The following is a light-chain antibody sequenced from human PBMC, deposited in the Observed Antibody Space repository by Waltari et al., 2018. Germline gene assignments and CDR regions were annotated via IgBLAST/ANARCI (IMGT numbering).Light chain of an antibody. Sequence: QSALTQPASVSGSPGQSITISCTGTSRDVGAYNYVSWYQQHPGKAPKLMIFDVSHRPSGVSNRFSGSKSGNTASLTISGLQAEDEAEYYCSSYISSSTLELFGGGTSLTVL. CDR1: SRDVGAYNY. CDR3: SSYISSSTLEL. V-gene: IGLV2-14*03. J-gene: IGLJ2*01. CDR2: DVS.